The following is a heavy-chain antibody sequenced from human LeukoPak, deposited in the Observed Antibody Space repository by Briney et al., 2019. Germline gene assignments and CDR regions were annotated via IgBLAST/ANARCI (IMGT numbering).Heavy chain of an antibody. CDR2: IYTSGST. D-gene: IGHD6-6*01. Sequence: SETLSLTCTVSGGSISSYYWSWIWQPAGKGLEWIGRIYTSGSTNYNPSLKSRVTMPVDTSKNQFSLKLSSVTAADTAVYYCARDQGGYSSSSGYYYYYMDVWGKGTTVTVSS. V-gene: IGHV4-4*07. CDR1: GGSISSYY. J-gene: IGHJ6*03. CDR3: ARDQGGYSSSSGYYYYYMDV.